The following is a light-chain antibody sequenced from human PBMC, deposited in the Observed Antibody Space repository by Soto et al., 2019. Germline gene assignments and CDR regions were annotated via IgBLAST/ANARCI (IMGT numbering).Light chain of an antibody. CDR1: SSDVGNYKY. V-gene: IGLV2-8*01. CDR2: EVS. CDR3: SSYAGSNNWV. Sequence: QSALTQSPSASGSPGQSVTISCTGTSSDVGNYKYVSSYQQHPGKAPKLMIYEVSKRPSGVPDRFSGSKSGNTASLTVSVLQAEDEDDYCGSSYAGSNNWVFGGGTKLTVL. J-gene: IGLJ3*02.